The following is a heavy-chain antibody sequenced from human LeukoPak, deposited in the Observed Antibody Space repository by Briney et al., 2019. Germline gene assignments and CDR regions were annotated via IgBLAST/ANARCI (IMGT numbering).Heavy chain of an antibody. Sequence: GGSLRLSCTASGFTFGDYAMTWVRQAIGKGLECVAKIKEDGSEKHYVDSVRGRFTISRDNAKNSLYLQMNSLRAEDTAVYYCAELGITMIGGVWGKGTTVTISS. CDR2: IKEDGSEK. J-gene: IGHJ6*04. D-gene: IGHD3-10*02. CDR3: AELGITMIGGV. CDR1: GFTFGDYA. V-gene: IGHV3-7*01.